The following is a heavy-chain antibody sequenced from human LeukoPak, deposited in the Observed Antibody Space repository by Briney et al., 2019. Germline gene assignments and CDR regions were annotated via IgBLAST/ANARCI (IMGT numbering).Heavy chain of an antibody. CDR1: GGSISSTNYY. V-gene: IGHV4-39*07. Sequence: SETLSLTCTVSGGSISSTNYYWGWIRQPPGKGLEWIGSIYYSGSTYYNLSLKSRLTISLDTSKNQFSLRLSSVTAADTAFYYCARRYNWNDRWDWGQGTLVTVSP. CDR2: IYYSGST. J-gene: IGHJ4*02. CDR3: ARRYNWNDRWD. D-gene: IGHD1-1*01.